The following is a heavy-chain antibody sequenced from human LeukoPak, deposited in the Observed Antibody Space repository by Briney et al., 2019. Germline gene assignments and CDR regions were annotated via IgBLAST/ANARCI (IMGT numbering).Heavy chain of an antibody. CDR2: ISSGSRTI. CDR1: GFSFSGYS. J-gene: IGHJ3*02. V-gene: IGHV3-48*04. Sequence: GGSLRLSCAASGFSFSGYSMNWVRQAPGKGLDWVSYISSGSRTIFYAESVKGRFTISRDNAKNLLYLEMNSLRAEDTAVYYCARDSYWLGGTIGAFDIWGQGTMVTVSS. CDR3: ARDSYWLGGTIGAFDI. D-gene: IGHD3-10*01.